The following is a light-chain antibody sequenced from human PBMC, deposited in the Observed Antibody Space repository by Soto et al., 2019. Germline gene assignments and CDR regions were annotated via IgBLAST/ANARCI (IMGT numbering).Light chain of an antibody. J-gene: IGLJ2*01. CDR2: EVS. CDR3: SSYTSTSKLA. CDR1: SSDVGGYKF. V-gene: IGLV2-14*01. Sequence: QSALTQPASVSGSPGQSITICCTGTSSDVGGYKFVSWYQFHPGKAPKLMIYEVSDRPSGVSNRFSGSKSGNTASLTISGLQAEDEADYYCSSYTSTSKLAFGVGTRLTVL.